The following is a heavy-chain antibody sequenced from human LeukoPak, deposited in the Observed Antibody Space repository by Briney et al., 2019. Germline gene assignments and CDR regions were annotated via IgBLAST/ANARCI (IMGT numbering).Heavy chain of an antibody. Sequence: GGSLRLSCAASGFTFSTYGMSWVRQAPGKGLEWVSAISGSGDRTYYADSVKGRFTVSRDNSKNSLYLQMSSLTAADTAVYYCAKDRSIGTYYTFDHWGQGTLVTVSS. CDR3: AKDRSIGTYYTFDH. J-gene: IGHJ4*02. CDR1: GFTFSTYG. CDR2: ISGSGDRT. V-gene: IGHV3-23*01. D-gene: IGHD1-26*01.